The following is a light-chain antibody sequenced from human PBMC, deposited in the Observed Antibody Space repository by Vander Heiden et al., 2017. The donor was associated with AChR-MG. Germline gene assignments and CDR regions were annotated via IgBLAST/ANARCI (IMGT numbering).Light chain of an antibody. J-gene: IGLJ3*02. CDR1: KLGDKY. V-gene: IGLV3-1*01. Sequence: SYELTQPPSVSVSPGQTASITCSGDKLGDKYACWYQQKPGKSPVLVIYQDSKRPAGIPERFSGSNSGTTATLTISGTQAMDEADYYCQAWDSSTGVFGGGTKLTVL. CDR2: QDS. CDR3: QAWDSSTGV.